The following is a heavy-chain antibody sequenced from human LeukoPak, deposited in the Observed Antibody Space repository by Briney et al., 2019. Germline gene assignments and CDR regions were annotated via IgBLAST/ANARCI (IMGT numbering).Heavy chain of an antibody. CDR1: GFTVSSNY. CDR3: ARIPNYYDSSGYQYYFDY. CDR2: IYHSGST. J-gene: IGHJ4*02. Sequence: GSLRLSCAASGFTVSSNYMSWVRQPPGKGLEWIGEIYHSGSTNYNPSLKSRVTISVDKSKNQFSLKLSSVTAADTAVYYCARIPNYYDSSGYQYYFDYWGQGTLVTVSS. D-gene: IGHD3-22*01. V-gene: IGHV4-4*02.